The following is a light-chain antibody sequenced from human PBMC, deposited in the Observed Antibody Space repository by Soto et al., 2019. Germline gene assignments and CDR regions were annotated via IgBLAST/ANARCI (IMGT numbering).Light chain of an antibody. J-gene: IGKJ1*01. V-gene: IGKV3-20*01. CDR2: AAS. Sequence: EVVMTHSPGTLSVSLGESATLSCRASQSVDGYLAWYQQKPGQAPRLLIYAASSRATGIPDRFTGSGSGTDFTLTISRLEPEDFAVYYCQQYGSSGTFGQGTKVDIK. CDR1: QSVDGY. CDR3: QQYGSSGT.